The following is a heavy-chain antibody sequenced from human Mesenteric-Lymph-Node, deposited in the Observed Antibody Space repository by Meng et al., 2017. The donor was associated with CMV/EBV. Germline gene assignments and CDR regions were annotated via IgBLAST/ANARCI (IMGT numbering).Heavy chain of an antibody. CDR1: GFTFSSYA. Sequence: GESLKISCAASGFTFSSYAMHWVRQAPGKGLEWVAVISYDGSNKYYADSVKGRFSISRDNSKNTLYLQLNSLRAEDTAVYYCTRDFYYYFESWGQGTVVTVSS. CDR3: TRDFYYYFES. CDR2: ISYDGSNK. D-gene: IGHD3-10*01. J-gene: IGHJ4*02. V-gene: IGHV3-30*04.